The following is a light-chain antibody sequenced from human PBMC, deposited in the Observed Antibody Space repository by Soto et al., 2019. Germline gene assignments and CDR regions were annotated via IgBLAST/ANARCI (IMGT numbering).Light chain of an antibody. J-gene: IGLJ1*01. CDR2: EVT. CDR3: SSYTNINTRACV. CDR1: SGDIGSYNR. V-gene: IGLV2-14*01. Sequence: QSALTQPASVSGSPGQSSTISCTGTSGDIGSYNRVSWYQQHPGKAPKLLIYEVTDRPSGVSNRFSGSKSGNTASLTISGLQAEDEAEYYCSSYTNINTRACVFGTGTKLTVL.